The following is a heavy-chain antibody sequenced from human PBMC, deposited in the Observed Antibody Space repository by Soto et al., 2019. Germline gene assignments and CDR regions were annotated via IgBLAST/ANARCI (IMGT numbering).Heavy chain of an antibody. D-gene: IGHD3-3*01. CDR3: ARDLRFLELYYFDY. V-gene: IGHV3-7*01. Sequence: ESGGGLVQPGGSLRLSCAASGFTFSSYWMSWVRQAPGKGLEWVANIKQDGSEKYYVDSVKGRFTISRDNAKNSLYLQMNSLRAEDTAVYYCARDLRFLELYYFDYWGQGTLVTVSS. J-gene: IGHJ4*02. CDR1: GFTFSSYW. CDR2: IKQDGSEK.